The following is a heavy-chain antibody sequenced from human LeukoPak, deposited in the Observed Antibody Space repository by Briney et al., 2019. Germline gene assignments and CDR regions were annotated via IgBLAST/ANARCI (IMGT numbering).Heavy chain of an antibody. V-gene: IGHV1-2*02. CDR2: INPNSGGT. Sequence: ASVKVSCKASGYTFTGYYMHWVRQALGQGLEWMGWINPNSGGTNYAQKFQGRVTMTRDTSINTAYMELSRLRSDDTAVYYCARFWGGNYFPGYFDYWGQGTLVTVSS. CDR3: ARFWGGNYFPGYFDY. D-gene: IGHD1-26*01. J-gene: IGHJ4*02. CDR1: GYTFTGYY.